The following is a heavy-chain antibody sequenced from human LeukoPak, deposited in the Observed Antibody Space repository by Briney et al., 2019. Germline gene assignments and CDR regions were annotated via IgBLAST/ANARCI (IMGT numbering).Heavy chain of an antibody. V-gene: IGHV3-66*01. CDR1: GFTFSSSW. Sequence: PGGSLRLSCAASGFTFSSSWMHWVRQAPGKGLEWVSVIYSGGSTYYADSVKGRFTISRDNSKNTLYLQMNSLRAEDTAVYYCARDLRSSGSQPDAFDIWGQGTMVTVSS. CDR2: IYSGGST. J-gene: IGHJ3*02. CDR3: ARDLRSSGSQPDAFDI. D-gene: IGHD3-22*01.